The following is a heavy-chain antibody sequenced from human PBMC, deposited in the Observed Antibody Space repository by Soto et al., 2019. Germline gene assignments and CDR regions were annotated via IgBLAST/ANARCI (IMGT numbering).Heavy chain of an antibody. D-gene: IGHD1-26*01. Sequence: HPGGSLRLSCAASGFTFSSYWMHWVRQDPGKGLVWVSHINLDGSDTTYADSVRGRFTISRDNAKNTLYLQMNSLRAEDTAVYYCVRDDPGLGLDYWGLGTLVTVSS. CDR2: INLDGSDT. CDR3: VRDDPGLGLDY. J-gene: IGHJ4*02. CDR1: GFTFSSYW. V-gene: IGHV3-74*01.